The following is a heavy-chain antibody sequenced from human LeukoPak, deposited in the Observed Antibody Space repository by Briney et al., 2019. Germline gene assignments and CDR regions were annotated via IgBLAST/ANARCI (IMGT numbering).Heavy chain of an antibody. V-gene: IGHV4-39*07. CDR1: GGSISSSSYY. CDR3: AREYSSGYRFDY. CDR2: IYYSGST. J-gene: IGHJ4*02. D-gene: IGHD6-19*01. Sequence: SETLSLTCTVSGGSISSSSYYWGWIRQPPGKGLEWIGSIYYSGSTYYNPSLKSRVTISVDTSKNQFSLKLSSVTAADTAAYYCAREYSSGYRFDYWGQGTLVTVSS.